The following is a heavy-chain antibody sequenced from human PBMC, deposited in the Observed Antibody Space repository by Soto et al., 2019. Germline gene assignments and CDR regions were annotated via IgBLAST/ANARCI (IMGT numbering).Heavy chain of an antibody. V-gene: IGHV3-30*18. CDR3: AKQISPDCSRFTCYDLYFYYAMDV. CDR1: GFPFSDYG. Sequence: QVQLVESGGGVVQPGRALRLSCAASGFPFSDYGIHWVRQAPGKGLEWVAGISSDGSNEYYADSVKGRFTISRDNSKNTVSLQMNSLTTEDSASYYCAKQISPDCSRFTCYDLYFYYAMDVWGQGTTVTVSS. CDR2: ISSDGSNE. D-gene: IGHD2-2*01. J-gene: IGHJ6*02.